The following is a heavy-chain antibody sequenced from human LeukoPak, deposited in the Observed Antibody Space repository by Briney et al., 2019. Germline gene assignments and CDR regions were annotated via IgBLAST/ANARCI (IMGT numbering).Heavy chain of an antibody. V-gene: IGHV1-18*01. CDR2: INIYNGDT. Sequence: ASVKVSCKASGYTFPNSGISWVRQAPGQGLEWMGWINIYNGDTNYAQSLQDRVTMTRDKSTSTAYMELRSLRSGDTAVFYCATDPGGGDYMDVWGKGTTVLVSS. CDR3: ATDPGGGDYMDV. J-gene: IGHJ6*03. CDR1: GYTFPNSG. D-gene: IGHD2-21*01.